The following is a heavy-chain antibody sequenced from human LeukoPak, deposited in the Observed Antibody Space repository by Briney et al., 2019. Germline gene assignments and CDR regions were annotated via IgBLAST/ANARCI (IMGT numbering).Heavy chain of an antibody. V-gene: IGHV3-23*01. D-gene: IGHD6-13*01. CDR1: GFTFSSYA. CDR2: ISGSGGST. J-gene: IGHJ4*02. Sequence: GGSLRLSCAASGFTFSSYAMSWVRQAPGKGLEWVSAISGSGGSTYYADSVKGRFTISRDNSKNTLYLQMNSLRAEDTAVYYCAKDYGGYRSSWYEYWGQGTLVTVSS. CDR3: AKDYGGYRSSWYEY.